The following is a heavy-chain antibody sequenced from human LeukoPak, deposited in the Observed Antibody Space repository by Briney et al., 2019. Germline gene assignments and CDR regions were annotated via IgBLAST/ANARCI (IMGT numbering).Heavy chain of an antibody. V-gene: IGHV3-21*01. D-gene: IGHD1-20*01. Sequence: GGSLRLSCAASGFTFSSYSMNWVRQAPGKGLEWVSSISSSSSYIYYADSVKGRFTISRDNAKNSLYLQMNSLRAEDTAVYYCASSDAYNWKRFDYWGQGTLVTVSS. J-gene: IGHJ4*02. CDR2: ISSSSSYI. CDR3: ASSDAYNWKRFDY. CDR1: GFTFSSYS.